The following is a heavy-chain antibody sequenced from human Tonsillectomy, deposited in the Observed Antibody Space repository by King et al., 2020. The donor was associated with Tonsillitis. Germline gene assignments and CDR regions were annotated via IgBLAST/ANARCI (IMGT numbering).Heavy chain of an antibody. J-gene: IGHJ6*03. CDR3: ARVSTFDYYYYMDV. CDR2: ISWNGGST. V-gene: IGHV3-20*04. Sequence: QLVQSGGGVIRPGGSLRLSCAASGFTFNDYAMSWVRQAPGKGLEWVSGISWNGGSTGYADSVKGRFTISRDNAKNSLHLQMHSLRAEDTALYYCARVSTFDYYYYMDVWGKGTTVTVSS. D-gene: IGHD3-10*02. CDR1: GFTFNDYA.